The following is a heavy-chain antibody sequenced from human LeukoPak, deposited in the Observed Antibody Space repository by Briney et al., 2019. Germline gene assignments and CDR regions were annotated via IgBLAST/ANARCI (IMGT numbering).Heavy chain of an antibody. CDR1: GGSISSYY. Sequence: SETLSLTCTVSGGSISSYYCSWIRQPPGKGLEWIGYIYYSGSTNYNPSLKSRVTISVDTSKNQFSLKLSSVTAADTAVYYCARVIAGYFDYWGQGTLVTVSS. CDR2: IYYSGST. D-gene: IGHD2-21*01. J-gene: IGHJ4*02. CDR3: ARVIAGYFDY. V-gene: IGHV4-59*01.